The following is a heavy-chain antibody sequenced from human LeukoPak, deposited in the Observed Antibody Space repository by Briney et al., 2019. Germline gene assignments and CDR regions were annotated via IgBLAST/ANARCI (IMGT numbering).Heavy chain of an antibody. Sequence: GGSLRLSCAASGFTFSSYWMHWVRQAPGKGLVWVSRINSDGSSTIYADSVKGRFTISRDNAKNTLYLQMNSLRAEDTAVYYCARGPLTIFGVVVGDNYYYMDVWGKGTTVTVSS. V-gene: IGHV3-74*01. D-gene: IGHD3-3*01. CDR2: INSDGSST. CDR3: ARGPLTIFGVVVGDNYYYMDV. J-gene: IGHJ6*03. CDR1: GFTFSSYW.